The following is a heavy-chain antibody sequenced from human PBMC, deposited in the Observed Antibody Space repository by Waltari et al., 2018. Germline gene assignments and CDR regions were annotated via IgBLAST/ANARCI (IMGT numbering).Heavy chain of an antibody. CDR2: SSPSDGHT. CDR3: ASQLVQPEYFQH. D-gene: IGHD6-6*01. J-gene: IGHJ1*01. Sequence: QVQLVQSGAEVKRPGASVKVSCKTSGYTFIRYGVDWVRQAPGQGLEWMGWSSPSDGHTNYAQKFQGRVTITTDTSTSTAYMELRDLRSDDTAIYYCASQLVQPEYFQHWGQGTLVTVSS. V-gene: IGHV1-18*01. CDR1: GYTFIRYG.